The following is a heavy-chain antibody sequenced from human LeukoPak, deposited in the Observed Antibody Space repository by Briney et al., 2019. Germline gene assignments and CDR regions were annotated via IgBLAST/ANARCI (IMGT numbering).Heavy chain of an antibody. J-gene: IGHJ5*02. V-gene: IGHV4-39*07. CDR1: GVSISSSNSY. CDR2: IYYSGNT. Sequence: SETLSLTCTVSGVSISSSNSYWGWIRQPPGKGLEWIGSIYYSGNTYYNPSLRSRVTISVDTSKNQFSLKLSSVTAADTAVYYCARVGYYGSGSRPNWFDPWGQGTLVTVSS. D-gene: IGHD3-10*01. CDR3: ARVGYYGSGSRPNWFDP.